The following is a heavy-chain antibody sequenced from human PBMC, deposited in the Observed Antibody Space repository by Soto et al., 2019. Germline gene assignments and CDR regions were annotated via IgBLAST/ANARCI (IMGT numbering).Heavy chain of an antibody. V-gene: IGHV4-59*01. CDR3: AADSGKYYYGMDV. Sequence: SETLSLTCTVSGGSISSYYWSWIQQPPGKGLEWIGNIHYSGNTNYNPSLKSRVTISIDTSKNQFSLKLSSLTAADTAVYYCAADSGKYYYGMDVWGQGTTVTVSS. J-gene: IGHJ6*02. CDR1: GGSISSYY. CDR2: IHYSGNT. D-gene: IGHD1-26*01.